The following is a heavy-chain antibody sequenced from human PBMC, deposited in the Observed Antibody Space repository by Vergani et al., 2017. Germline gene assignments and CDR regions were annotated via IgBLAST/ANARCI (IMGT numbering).Heavy chain of an antibody. V-gene: IGHV1-46*03. Sequence: QVQLVQSGAEVKKPGASVKVSCKASGYTFTSYYMHWVRQAPGQGLEWMGIINPSGGSTSYAQTFQGRVTMTRDTSTSTVYMELSSLRSEDTAVYYCASPATVVTPPLVFDYYYGMDVWGQGTTVTVSS. CDR1: GYTFTSYY. CDR3: ASPATVVTPPLVFDYYYGMDV. J-gene: IGHJ6*02. D-gene: IGHD4-23*01. CDR2: INPSGGST.